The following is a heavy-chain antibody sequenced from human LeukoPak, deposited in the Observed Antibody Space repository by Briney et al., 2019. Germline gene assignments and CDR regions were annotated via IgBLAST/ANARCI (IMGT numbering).Heavy chain of an antibody. V-gene: IGHV1-69*13. CDR3: ARNGYYDSSGYYYFDY. CDR2: IIPIFGTA. CDR1: GGTFSSYA. D-gene: IGHD3-22*01. J-gene: IGHJ4*02. Sequence: SVKVSCKASGGTFSSYAISWVRQAPGQGLEWMGGIIPIFGTANYAQKFQGRVTITADESTSTAYMELSSLRSEDTAVYCCARNGYYDSSGYYYFDYWGQGTLVTVSS.